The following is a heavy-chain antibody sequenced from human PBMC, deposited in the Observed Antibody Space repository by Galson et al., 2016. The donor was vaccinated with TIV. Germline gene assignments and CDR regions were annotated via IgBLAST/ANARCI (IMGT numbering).Heavy chain of an antibody. CDR3: ARDRRHCGNECFLYYYYGMDV. CDR1: AFSVNGNY. D-gene: IGHD2-21*01. CDR2: ISSGGST. Sequence: SLRLSCAASAFSVNGNYMSWVRQAPGKGLEWVSIISSGGSTNYADSVKGRFTIGKDDSKNILYLQMNNLRVVDTAVYFCARDRRHCGNECFLYYYYGMDVGSQGATVIVPS. V-gene: IGHV3-66*02. J-gene: IGHJ6*02.